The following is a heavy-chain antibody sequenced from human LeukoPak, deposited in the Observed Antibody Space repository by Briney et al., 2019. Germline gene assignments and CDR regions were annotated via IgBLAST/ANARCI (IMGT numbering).Heavy chain of an antibody. D-gene: IGHD2-15*01. CDR3: ARAYCRGGSCRINDYYYYMDV. V-gene: IGHV3-23*01. CDR1: GFTFSSYG. CDR2: ISGSGDST. J-gene: IGHJ6*03. Sequence: GGSLRLSCAASGFTFSSYGMSWVRQAPGKGLEWVSTISGSGDSTYYADSVKGRFTISRDNSKNTLYLQMSSLRAEDTAVYYCARAYCRGGSCRINDYYYYMDVWGKGTTVTVSS.